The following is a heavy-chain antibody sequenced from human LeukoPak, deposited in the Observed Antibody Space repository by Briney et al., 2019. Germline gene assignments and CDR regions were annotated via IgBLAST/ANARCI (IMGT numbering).Heavy chain of an antibody. CDR3: ARMVASYYFYY. CDR2: IYHSGST. CDR1: GGSISSYY. J-gene: IGHJ4*02. Sequence: SETLSLTCTVSGGSISSYYWSWIRQPPGKGLEWIGEIYHSGSTNYNPSLKSRVTISVDTSKNQFSLKLSSVTAADTAVYYCARMVASYYFYYWGQGTLVTVSS. V-gene: IGHV4-59*08. D-gene: IGHD2-15*01.